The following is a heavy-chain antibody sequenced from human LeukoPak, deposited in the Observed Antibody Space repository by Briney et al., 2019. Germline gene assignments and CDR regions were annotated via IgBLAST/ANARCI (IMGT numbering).Heavy chain of an antibody. CDR2: INPSGGST. D-gene: IGHD2-21*02. V-gene: IGHV1-46*01. CDR3: ARGGGDLTNFDY. CDR1: GYTFIRYY. J-gene: IGHJ4*02. Sequence: SVKVSCKASGYTFIRYYIHWVRQAPGQGLEWMGIINPSGGSTTYTQRFQGRVTMTRDTSTGTVYMELSSLRSEDTAVYYCARGGGDLTNFDYWGQGTLVTVSS.